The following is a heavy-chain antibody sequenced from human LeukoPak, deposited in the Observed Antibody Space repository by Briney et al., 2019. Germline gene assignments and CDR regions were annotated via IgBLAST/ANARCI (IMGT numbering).Heavy chain of an antibody. J-gene: IGHJ4*02. Sequence: GESLRLSCAASGFTFSSHWMHWVRQAPGKGLVWVTGINTEGSSTNYAESVKGRFTISRDNAKNTLYLQINSLRAEDTAVYYCARDRYSHFDYWGQGTLVTVSS. CDR1: GFTFSSHW. D-gene: IGHD2-15*01. V-gene: IGHV3-74*01. CDR3: ARDRYSHFDY. CDR2: INTEGSST.